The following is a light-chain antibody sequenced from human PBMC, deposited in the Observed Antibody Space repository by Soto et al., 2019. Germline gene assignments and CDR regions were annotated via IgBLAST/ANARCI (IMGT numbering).Light chain of an antibody. CDR2: WAS. J-gene: IGKJ2*01. Sequence: DIVMTQSPDSLAVSLGERATINCKSSQSLLYISNNRNYLAWYQQKPGQPPKMLIYWASTRESGVPDRFSGSGSDTDFTLTSSSLQAEDVAVYYCQQYYSTPLTFGQGTKLEIK. CDR3: QQYYSTPLT. V-gene: IGKV4-1*01. CDR1: QSLLYISNNRNY.